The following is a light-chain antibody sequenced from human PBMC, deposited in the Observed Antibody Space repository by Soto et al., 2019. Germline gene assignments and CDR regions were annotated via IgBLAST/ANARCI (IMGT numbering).Light chain of an antibody. J-gene: IGKJ2*01. CDR2: GAS. Sequence: EIVMTQSPATLSVSPGERDTLSCRASQSVSSNLAWYQQKSGQAPRLLIYGASTRATGIPARFSGSGSGTEVTLTISSLQSEDFAVYYCQQYNNWPPYTFGQGTKLEIK. V-gene: IGKV3-15*01. CDR1: QSVSSN. CDR3: QQYNNWPPYT.